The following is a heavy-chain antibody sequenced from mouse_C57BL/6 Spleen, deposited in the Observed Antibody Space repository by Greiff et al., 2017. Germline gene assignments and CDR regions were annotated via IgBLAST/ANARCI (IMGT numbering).Heavy chain of an antibody. CDR2: IRNKANNHAT. CDR3: TRLLADYDGSSYDYFDY. Sequence: EVHLVESGGGLVQPGGSMKLSCAASGFTFSDAWMDWVRQSPEKGLEWVAEIRNKANNHATDYAESVKGRFTISRDDSKSSVYLQMNSLRAEDTGIYYCTRLLADYDGSSYDYFDYWGQGTTLTVSS. J-gene: IGHJ2*01. CDR1: GFTFSDAW. V-gene: IGHV6-6*01. D-gene: IGHD1-1*01.